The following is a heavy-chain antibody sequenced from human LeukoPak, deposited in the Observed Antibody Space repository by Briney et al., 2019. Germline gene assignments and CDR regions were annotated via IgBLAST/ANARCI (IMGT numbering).Heavy chain of an antibody. V-gene: IGHV3-23*01. CDR1: GFTFSNYA. D-gene: IGHD3-9*01. CDR2: IVGSGGST. CDR3: SKWGDYDVLTGYYDSDF. J-gene: IGHJ4*02. Sequence: GGSLRLSCAASGFTFSNYAMSWVRQAPGKGLEWVSAIVGSGGSTYYADSVKGRFSISKDNSKNTLFLQMNSLRVEDTALYYCSKWGDYDVLTGYYDSDFWGQGTLVTVSS.